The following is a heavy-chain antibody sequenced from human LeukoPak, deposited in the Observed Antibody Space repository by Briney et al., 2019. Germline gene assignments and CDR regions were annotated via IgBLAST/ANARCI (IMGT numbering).Heavy chain of an antibody. CDR3: ARGEALMRCCSGGSCYSRRGNWFDP. V-gene: IGHV4-34*01. Sequence: SETLSLTCAVYGGSFSGYYWSWIRQPPGKGLEWIGEINHSGSTNYNPSLKSRVTISVDTSKNQFSLKLSSVTAADTAVYYCARGEALMRCCSGGSCYSRRGNWFDPWGQGTLVTVSS. CDR2: INHSGST. J-gene: IGHJ5*02. D-gene: IGHD2-15*01. CDR1: GGSFSGYY.